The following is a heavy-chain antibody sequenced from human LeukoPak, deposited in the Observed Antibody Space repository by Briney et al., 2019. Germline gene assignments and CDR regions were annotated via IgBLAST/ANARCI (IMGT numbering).Heavy chain of an antibody. D-gene: IGHD3-16*01. J-gene: IGHJ4*02. CDR1: GGSISSYY. V-gene: IGHV4-59*01. CDR2: IYYSGST. CDR3: AAWPSLDDY. Sequence: SETLSLTCTVSGGSISSYYLSWIRQPPGKGLEWIGYIYYSGSTNYNPSLKSRVTISVDTSKNQFSLKLSSVTAADTAVYYCAAWPSLDDYWGQGTLVTVTS.